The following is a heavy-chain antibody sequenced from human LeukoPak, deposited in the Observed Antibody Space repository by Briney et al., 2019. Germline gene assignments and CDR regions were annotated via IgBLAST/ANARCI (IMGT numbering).Heavy chain of an antibody. CDR3: VREADWFDP. V-gene: IGHV4-4*07. D-gene: IGHD2-15*01. Sequence: GSLRLTCAASGFTFTDARMNWVRQSAGKGLEWIGQIHNSGSTNYSPSLKSRVTLSLDTSKNQFSLHLRSVTAADTAMYYCVREADWFDPWGQGTLVTVSS. CDR2: IHNSGST. J-gene: IGHJ5*02. CDR1: GFTFTDAR.